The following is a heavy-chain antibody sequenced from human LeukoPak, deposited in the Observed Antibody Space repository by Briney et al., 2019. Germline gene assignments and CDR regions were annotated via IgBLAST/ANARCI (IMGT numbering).Heavy chain of an antibody. J-gene: IGHJ4*02. CDR2: IYYSGST. CDR1: GGSISSGGYY. D-gene: IGHD2-15*01. Sequence: PSETLSLTCTVSGGSISSGGYYWGWMRQHPGKGLEWIGYIYYSGSTYYNPSLKSRVTISVDTSKNQFSLKLSSVTAADTAVYYCARDSGGGLLFDCWGQGTLVTVSS. CDR3: ARDSGGGLLFDC. V-gene: IGHV4-31*03.